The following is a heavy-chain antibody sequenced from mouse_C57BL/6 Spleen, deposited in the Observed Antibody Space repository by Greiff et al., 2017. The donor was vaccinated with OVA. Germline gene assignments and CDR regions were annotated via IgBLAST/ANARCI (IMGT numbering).Heavy chain of an antibody. CDR3: ASLTGWFAY. D-gene: IGHD4-1*01. CDR2: IWGVGST. V-gene: IGHV2-6*01. CDR1: GFSFTSYG. Sequence: VMLVESGPGLVAPSQSLSITCTVSGFSFTSYGVDWVRQSPGKGLEWLGVIWGVGSTNYNSALKSRLSISKDNSKSQVFLKMNSLQTDDTAMYYCASLTGWFAYWGQGTLVTVSA. J-gene: IGHJ3*01.